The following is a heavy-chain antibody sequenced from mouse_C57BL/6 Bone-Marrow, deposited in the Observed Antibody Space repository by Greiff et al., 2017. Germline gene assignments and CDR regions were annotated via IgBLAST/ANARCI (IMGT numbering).Heavy chain of an antibody. CDR1: GYTFTSYW. CDR2: IDPNSGGT. V-gene: IGHV1-72*01. Sequence: QVQLQQPGAELVKPGASVKLSCKASGYTFTSYWMHWVKQRPGRGLEWIGRIDPNSGGTKYNEKFKSKATLTVDKPSSTAYMQLSSLTSEDSAVYYCARSDRTGNRLLRAYFDYWGQGTTLTVSS. J-gene: IGHJ2*01. CDR3: ARSDRTGNRLLRAYFDY. D-gene: IGHD1-1*01.